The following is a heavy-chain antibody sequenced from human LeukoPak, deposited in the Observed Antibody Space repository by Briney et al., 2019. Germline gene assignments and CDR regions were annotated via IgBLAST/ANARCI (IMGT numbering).Heavy chain of an antibody. CDR3: ARVGWLRSHFDY. V-gene: IGHV3-7*01. J-gene: IGHJ4*02. Sequence: GGSLRLSCAASGFTFSSYWMSWVRQAPGKGLEWVANIKQDGSEKYYVDSVEGRFTISRDNAKNSLYLQMNSLRAEDTAVYYCARVGWLRSHFDYWGQGTLVTVPS. D-gene: IGHD5-12*01. CDR1: GFTFSSYW. CDR2: IKQDGSEK.